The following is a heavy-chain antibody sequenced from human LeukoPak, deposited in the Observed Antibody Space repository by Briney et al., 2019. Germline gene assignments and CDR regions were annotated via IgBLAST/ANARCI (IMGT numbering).Heavy chain of an antibody. J-gene: IGHJ4*02. Sequence: SETLSLTCAVYGGSFSGYYWSWIRQPPGKGLEWIGEINHSGSTNYNPSLKSRVTISVDTSKNQFSLKLSSVTAADTAVYYCARGASASGAYYDYVWGSYRYSLIYDCWGQGTLVTVSS. V-gene: IGHV4-34*01. D-gene: IGHD3-16*02. CDR2: INHSGST. CDR1: GGSFSGYY. CDR3: ARGASASGAYYDYVWGSYRYSLIYDC.